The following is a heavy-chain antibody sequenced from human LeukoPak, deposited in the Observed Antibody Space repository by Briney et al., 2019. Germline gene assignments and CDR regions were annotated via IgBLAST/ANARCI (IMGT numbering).Heavy chain of an antibody. CDR2: IYTSGST. Sequence: RPSETLSLTCTVSGGSISSYYWSWIRQPAGKGLGWIGRIYTSGSTNYNPSLKGRVTMSVDTSKNQFSLKLSSVTAADTAVYYCARVHRMVRGVISWWFDPWGQGTLVTVSS. CDR1: GGSISSYY. V-gene: IGHV4-4*07. J-gene: IGHJ5*02. D-gene: IGHD3-10*01. CDR3: ARVHRMVRGVISWWFDP.